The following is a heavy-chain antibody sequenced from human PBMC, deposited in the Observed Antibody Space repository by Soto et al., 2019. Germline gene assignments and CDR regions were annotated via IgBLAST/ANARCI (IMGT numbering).Heavy chain of an antibody. J-gene: IGHJ4*02. CDR3: VFDF. V-gene: IGHV3-23*01. CDR2: ISGRGDTT. CDR1: GFPFSFYA. Sequence: EVQLLESGGGLVQPGGSLRLSCVASGFPFSFYAMTWVRQAPGKGLEWVSMISGRGDTTLYADSVKGRFTISRDNSKKTLFLQMNGLRAEDTAVYYWVFDFWGQGTLVTVSS.